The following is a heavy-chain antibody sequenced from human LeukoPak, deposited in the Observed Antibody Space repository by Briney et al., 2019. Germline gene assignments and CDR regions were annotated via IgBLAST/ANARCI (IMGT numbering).Heavy chain of an antibody. V-gene: IGHV1-2*02. D-gene: IGHD3-10*01. Sequence: ASVKVSCKASGYTFTGYYIHWVRQAPGQGLEWMGWINPNSGGTKYAQKFQGRVTMTRDTSISQAYMGLSRLRSDDTAVYYCARDGWFGESLSRRVYDYWGQGTLVTVSS. J-gene: IGHJ4*02. CDR3: ARDGWFGESLSRRVYDY. CDR1: GYTFTGYY. CDR2: INPNSGGT.